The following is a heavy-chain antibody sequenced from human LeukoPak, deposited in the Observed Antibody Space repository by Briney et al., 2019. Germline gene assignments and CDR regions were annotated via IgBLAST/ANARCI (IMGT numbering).Heavy chain of an antibody. CDR1: GYTFTCYY. Sequence: ASVKDSCKASGYTFTCYYMHWVRQAPGQGLEWMGWIKPNSGGTNYAQKFQGRVTMTRDTSISTAYMELSRLRSDDTAVYYCARVYYYDSSGLYYFDYWGQGTLVTVSS. V-gene: IGHV1-2*02. CDR3: ARVYYYDSSGLYYFDY. D-gene: IGHD3-22*01. J-gene: IGHJ4*02. CDR2: IKPNSGGT.